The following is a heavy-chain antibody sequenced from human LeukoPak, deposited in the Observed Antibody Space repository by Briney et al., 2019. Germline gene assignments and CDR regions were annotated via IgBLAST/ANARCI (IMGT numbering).Heavy chain of an antibody. D-gene: IGHD2-15*01. V-gene: IGHV3-9*01. Sequence: PGRSLRLSCAASGFTFDEYAMHWVRQAPGKGLEWVSGISYSSATTGYVDSVKGRFIISRDNAKNSLYLQMNSLRAEDTALYFCAKDRGGGSQLGDAFDVWGQGTMVSVSS. CDR1: GFTFDEYA. CDR2: ISYSSATT. J-gene: IGHJ3*01. CDR3: AKDRGGGSQLGDAFDV.